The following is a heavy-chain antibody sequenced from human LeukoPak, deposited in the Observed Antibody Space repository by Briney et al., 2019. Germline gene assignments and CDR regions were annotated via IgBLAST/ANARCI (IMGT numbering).Heavy chain of an antibody. CDR1: GFTFSSYA. V-gene: IGHV3-23*01. D-gene: IGHD2-15*01. CDR3: AKCGGSCHSDVDY. J-gene: IGHJ4*02. Sequence: GGSLRLSCVASGFTFSSYAMTWVRQGPGKGLEWVSVISTSGTTFYADSVKGRFTISRDNSKNTLYLQMNTLSAEDTAVYYCAKCGGSCHSDVDYWGQGTLVTVSS. CDR2: ISTSGTT.